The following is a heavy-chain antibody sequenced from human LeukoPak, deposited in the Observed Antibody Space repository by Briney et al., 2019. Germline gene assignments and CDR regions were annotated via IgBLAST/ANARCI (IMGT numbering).Heavy chain of an antibody. CDR1: GFTFSSYS. CDR3: ARAFRYFDC. V-gene: IGHV3-7*01. Sequence: QPGGSLRLSCAASGFTFSSYSMNWVRQAPGKGLEWVAHIKQDGSDTYYVDSVKGRFTISRDNAKNSLYLQMNSLRAEDTAVYYCARAFRYFDCWGQGTMVTVSS. D-gene: IGHD3-10*01. J-gene: IGHJ4*02. CDR2: IKQDGSDT.